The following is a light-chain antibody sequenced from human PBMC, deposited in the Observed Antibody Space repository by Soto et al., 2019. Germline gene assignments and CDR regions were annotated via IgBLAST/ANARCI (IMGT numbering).Light chain of an antibody. CDR3: QQSYSTPRT. Sequence: DIQMTQSPSTLSSSVGDRVTITCRAGQSMSGWLAWYQQKPGKAPKLLIYDASNLESGVPSRFSGSGSGTDFALTISSLQPEDFATYYCQQSYSTPRTFGQGTKVDI. J-gene: IGKJ1*01. CDR2: DAS. CDR1: QSMSGW. V-gene: IGKV1-39*01.